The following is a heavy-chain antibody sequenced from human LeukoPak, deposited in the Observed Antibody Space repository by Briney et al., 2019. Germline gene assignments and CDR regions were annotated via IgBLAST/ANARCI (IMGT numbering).Heavy chain of an antibody. Sequence: SETLSLTCTVSGGSISIYYWTWIRQPPGKGLEWIGYIYYSGSTNYNPSLKSRVTISVDTSKNQFSLKLSSVTAADTAVYYCASHYYETGYFDYWGQGTLVTVSS. CDR1: GGSISIYY. D-gene: IGHD3-22*01. CDR2: IYYSGST. V-gene: IGHV4-59*01. CDR3: ASHYYETGYFDY. J-gene: IGHJ4*02.